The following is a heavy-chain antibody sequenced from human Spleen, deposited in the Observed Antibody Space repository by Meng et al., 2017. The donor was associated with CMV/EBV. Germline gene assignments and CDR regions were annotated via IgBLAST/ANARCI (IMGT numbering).Heavy chain of an antibody. V-gene: IGHV3-21*01. Sequence: GESLKISCAASGFTFSSYSMNWVRQAPGKGLEWVSSISSSSSYIYYADSVKGRFTISRDNAKNSLYLQMNSLRAEDTAVYYCARKGGYSYGVMADDDAFDIWGQGTMVTVSS. D-gene: IGHD5-18*01. CDR1: GFTFSSYS. J-gene: IGHJ3*02. CDR3: ARKGGYSYGVMADDDAFDI. CDR2: ISSSSSYI.